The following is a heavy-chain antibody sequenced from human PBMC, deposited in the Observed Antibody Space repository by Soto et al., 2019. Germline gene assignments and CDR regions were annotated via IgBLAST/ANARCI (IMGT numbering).Heavy chain of an antibody. V-gene: IGHV3-53*01. Sequence: VGSLRLSCASSVCTVSSNYMSCVRQAPGKGLEWVSVIYSGGSTYYADSVKGRFTISRDNSKNTLYLQMNSLRAEDTAVYYCASIAADGTGFDYWGQGTLSIV. CDR3: ASIAADGTGFDY. D-gene: IGHD6-13*01. J-gene: IGHJ4*02. CDR1: VCTVSSNY. CDR2: IYSGGST.